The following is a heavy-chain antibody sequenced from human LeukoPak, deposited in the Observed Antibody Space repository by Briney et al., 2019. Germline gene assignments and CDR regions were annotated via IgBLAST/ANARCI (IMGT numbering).Heavy chain of an antibody. CDR2: IISTTGSA. D-gene: IGHD3-16*01. CDR1: GISINPYY. CDR3: MKDGPSWGLL. Sequence: PSETLSLTCTVSGISINPYYWTWIRQPAGKGLEWIGRIISTTGSAHYNPSLKSRVTMSVDTSKNPFSLELTSVTAADTAVYYCMKDGPSWGLLWGLGTLVTVSS. J-gene: IGHJ4*02. V-gene: IGHV4-4*07.